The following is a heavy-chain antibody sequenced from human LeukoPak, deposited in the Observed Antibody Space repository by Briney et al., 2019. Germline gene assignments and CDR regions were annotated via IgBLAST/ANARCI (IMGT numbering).Heavy chain of an antibody. CDR1: GFPFSSYW. J-gene: IGHJ4*02. CDR3: ARDRDYAFDY. Sequence: GGSLRLSCVASGFPFSSYWMTWVRQAPGKGLEWVANIKQDGSKKSYVDSVKGRFTISRDNAKNSLYLQMNSLRDEDTAVYYCARDRDYAFDYWGQGTLVTVSS. V-gene: IGHV3-7*01. CDR2: IKQDGSKK. D-gene: IGHD4-17*01.